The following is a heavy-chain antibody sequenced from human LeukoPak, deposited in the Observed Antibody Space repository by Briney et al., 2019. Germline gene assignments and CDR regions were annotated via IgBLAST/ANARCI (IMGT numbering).Heavy chain of an antibody. J-gene: IGHJ5*02. D-gene: IGHD3-3*01. CDR3: ARDVPILRFLEWLSNNWFDP. Sequence: GGSLRLSCAASGFTFSRYNINWVRQAPGKGLEWVSSISTSSSYIYYADSVKGRFTISRDNARESLYLQMNSLRAEDTAVYYCARDVPILRFLEWLSNNWFDPWGQGTLVTVSS. CDR1: GFTFSRYN. CDR2: ISTSSSYI. V-gene: IGHV3-21*01.